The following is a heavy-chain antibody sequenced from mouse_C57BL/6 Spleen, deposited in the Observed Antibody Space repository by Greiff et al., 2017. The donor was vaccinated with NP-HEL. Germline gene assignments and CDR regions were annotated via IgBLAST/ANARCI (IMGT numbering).Heavy chain of an antibody. V-gene: IGHV1-42*01. D-gene: IGHD2-4*01. CDR2: INPSTGGT. CDR1: GYSFTGYY. CDR3: ARVYDYDGAMDY. Sequence: EVQLQQSGPELVKPGASVKISCKASGYSFTGYYMNWVKQSPEKSLEWIGEINPSTGGTTYNQKFKAKATLTVEKSSSTAYMQLKSLTSEDSAVYYCARVYDYDGAMDYWGQGTSVTVSS. J-gene: IGHJ4*01.